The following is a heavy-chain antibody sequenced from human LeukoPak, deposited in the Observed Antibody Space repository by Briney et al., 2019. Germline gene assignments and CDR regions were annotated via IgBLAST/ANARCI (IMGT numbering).Heavy chain of an antibody. D-gene: IGHD6-19*01. V-gene: IGHV4-4*07. CDR1: GGSISSYY. CDR2: IYTSGTT. CDR3: ARDCSIAVAGSPYNWFDP. J-gene: IGHJ5*02. Sequence: KPSETLSLTCTVSGGSISSYYWSWIRQPAGKGLEWIGRIYTSGTTNYNPSLKSRVTMSVDTSKNQFSLNLSSVTAADTAVYYCARDCSIAVAGSPYNWFDPWGQGTLVTVSS.